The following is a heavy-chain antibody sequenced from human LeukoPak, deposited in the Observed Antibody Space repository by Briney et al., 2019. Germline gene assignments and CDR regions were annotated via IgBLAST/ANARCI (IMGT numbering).Heavy chain of an antibody. CDR1: GGSISSGDYY. CDR2: IYYSGST. D-gene: IGHD6-13*01. CDR3: ARDRWSGGAAAAGAYYLDY. Sequence: PSETLSLTCTVSGGSISSGDYYWSWIRQPPGTGLEWIGYIYYSGSTYYNPSLKSRVTISVDTSKNQFSLKLSSVTAADTAVYYCARDRWSGGAAAAGAYYLDYWGQGTLVTVSS. V-gene: IGHV4-30-4*01. J-gene: IGHJ4*02.